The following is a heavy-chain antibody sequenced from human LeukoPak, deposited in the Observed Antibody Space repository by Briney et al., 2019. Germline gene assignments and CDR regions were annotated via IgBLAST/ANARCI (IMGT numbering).Heavy chain of an antibody. Sequence: RPGGSLRLSCAASGFTFSRYEMNWVRQAPGKGLEWVSYISSSGSTIYYADSVKGRFTISRDNAKNSLYLQMNSLRAGDTAVYYCAREGYSSGWYLGLPTADYWGQGTLVTVSS. CDR2: ISSSGSTI. D-gene: IGHD6-19*01. CDR1: GFTFSRYE. J-gene: IGHJ4*02. CDR3: AREGYSSGWYLGLPTADY. V-gene: IGHV3-48*03.